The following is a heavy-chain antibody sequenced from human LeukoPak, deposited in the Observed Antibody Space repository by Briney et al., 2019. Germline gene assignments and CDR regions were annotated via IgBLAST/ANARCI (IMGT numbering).Heavy chain of an antibody. V-gene: IGHV4-39*01. CDR3: ARRLAMGSGSYSYYFDY. CDR1: GGSISSSSYY. D-gene: IGHD3-10*01. J-gene: IGHJ4*02. CDR2: IYYSGST. Sequence: SETLSLTCTVSGGSISSSSYYWGWIRQPPGKGLEWIGSIYYSGSTYYNPSLKSRVTISVDTSKNQFSLKLSSVTAADTAVYYCARRLAMGSGSYSYYFDYWGQGTLVTVSS.